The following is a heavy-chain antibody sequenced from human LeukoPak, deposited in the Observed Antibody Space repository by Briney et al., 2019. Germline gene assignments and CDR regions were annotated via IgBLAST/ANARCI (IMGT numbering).Heavy chain of an antibody. CDR1: GGSISSGDYY. CDR2: IYYSGST. D-gene: IGHD4/OR15-4a*01. CDR3: ARVYSLYGAKDY. Sequence: KPSETLFLTCTVSGGSISSGDYYWSWIRQPPGKGLEWIGYIYYSGSTYYNPSLKSRVTISVDTSKNQFSLKLSSVTAADTAVYYCARVYSLYGAKDYWGQGTLVTVSS. J-gene: IGHJ4*02. V-gene: IGHV4-30-4*01.